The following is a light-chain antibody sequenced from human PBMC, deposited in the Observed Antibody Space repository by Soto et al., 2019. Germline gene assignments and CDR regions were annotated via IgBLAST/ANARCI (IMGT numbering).Light chain of an antibody. CDR2: AEY. CDR3: QQTYAIPRT. Sequence: DIHMTQAPSSLSASVGDRVTITCRASESINIYLNWYQQKPGKAPNLLISAEYSFHSGVPSRFSVSGSGTDFSLTISNLHPEEFATCFCQQTYAIPRTFGGGTKVEIK. J-gene: IGKJ4*01. V-gene: IGKV1-39*01. CDR1: ESINIY.